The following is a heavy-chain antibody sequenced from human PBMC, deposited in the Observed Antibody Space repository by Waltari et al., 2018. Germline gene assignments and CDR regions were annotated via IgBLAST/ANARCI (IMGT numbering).Heavy chain of an antibody. Sequence: EVQLLESGGGLVQPGGSLRLSCIASGFTFNNFDVGWVRQASGKGLGWVSHITSDGTDTYDADSVKGRFTVSRDDSRKTLFLHMSSLRAADTALYYCVKALFASGMKYGVDVWGQGTRVTVSS. CDR2: ITSDGTDT. V-gene: IGHV3-23*01. J-gene: IGHJ6*02. CDR1: GFTFNNFD. D-gene: IGHD1-1*01. CDR3: VKALFASGMKYGVDV.